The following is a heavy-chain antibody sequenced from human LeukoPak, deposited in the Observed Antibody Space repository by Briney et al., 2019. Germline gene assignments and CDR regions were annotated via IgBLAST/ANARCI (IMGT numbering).Heavy chain of an antibody. CDR3: ARDSLKKAAGTTMAGD. CDR2: IIPIFGTA. D-gene: IGHD6-13*01. J-gene: IGHJ4*02. CDR1: GGTFSGYA. V-gene: IGHV1-69*05. Sequence: GSSVKVSCKASGGTFSGYAISWVRQAPGQGLEWMGRIIPIFGTANYAQKFQGRVTITTDESTSTAYMELSSLRSEDTAVYYCARDSLKKAAGTTMAGDWGQGTLVTVSS.